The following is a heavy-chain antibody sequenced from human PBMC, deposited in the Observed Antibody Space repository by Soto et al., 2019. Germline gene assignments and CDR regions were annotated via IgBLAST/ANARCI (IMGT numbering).Heavy chain of an antibody. D-gene: IGHD5-18*01. CDR2: INPNSGGT. CDR3: ARGPRGYSYGYDY. J-gene: IGHJ4*02. Sequence: ASVKVSCKXSGYTFTGYYMHWVRQAPGQGLEWMGWINPNSGGTNYAQKFQGWVTMTRDTSISTAYMELSRLRSDDTAVYYCARGPRGYSYGYDYWGQGTLVTVSS. CDR1: GYTFTGYY. V-gene: IGHV1-2*04.